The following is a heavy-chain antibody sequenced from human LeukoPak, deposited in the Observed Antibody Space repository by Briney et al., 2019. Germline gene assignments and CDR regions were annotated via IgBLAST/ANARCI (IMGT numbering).Heavy chain of an antibody. CDR2: IKQDGSEK. CDR1: GFTFSSYW. CDR3: ARVPLYSSGWYYFDY. V-gene: IGHV3-7*01. Sequence: GGSLRLSCAASGFTFSSYWMSWVRQAPGKGLEWVANIKQDGSEKYYVDSVKGRFTISRDNAKNSLYLQMNSLRAEDTAVYYCARVPLYSSGWYYFDYWGQGTLVTVS. J-gene: IGHJ4*02. D-gene: IGHD6-19*01.